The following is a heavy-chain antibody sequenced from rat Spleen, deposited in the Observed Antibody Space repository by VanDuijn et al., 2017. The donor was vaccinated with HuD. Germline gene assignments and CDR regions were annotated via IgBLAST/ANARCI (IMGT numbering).Heavy chain of an antibody. V-gene: IGHV5-25*01. CDR3: ARHGLSNNYGWFAY. J-gene: IGHJ3*01. CDR2: ISSGVGAI. CDR1: GFTFSTLP. Sequence: EVQLVESGGGLVQPGRSLKLSCAASGFTFSTLPMAWVRQAQKMGLEWVASISSGVGAISYPDAVRGRFTISRDNAKRPLYLQMDSLRSEDTASYSCARHGLSNNYGWFAYWGQGTLVTVSS. D-gene: IGHD1-10*01.